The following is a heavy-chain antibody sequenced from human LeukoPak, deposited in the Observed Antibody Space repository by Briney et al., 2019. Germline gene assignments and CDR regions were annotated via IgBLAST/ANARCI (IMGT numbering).Heavy chain of an antibody. CDR2: IIPIFGTA. CDR1: GGTFTSYA. D-gene: IGHD1-26*01. CDR3: ARGPVGDWLWYFDL. J-gene: IGHJ2*01. V-gene: IGHV1-69*01. Sequence: SVKVSCKASGGTFTSYAISWVRQAPGQGLEWMGGIIPIFGTANYAQKFQGRVTITADESTSTAYMELSSLRSEDTAVYYCARGPVGDWLWYFDLWGRGTLVTVSS.